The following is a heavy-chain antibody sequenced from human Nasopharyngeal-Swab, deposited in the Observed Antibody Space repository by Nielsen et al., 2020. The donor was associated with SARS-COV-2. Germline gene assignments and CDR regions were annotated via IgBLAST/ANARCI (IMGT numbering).Heavy chain of an antibody. CDR2: ISSSGSTI. CDR3: ARGPDLYYYYGMDV. CDR1: GFTFSDYY. Sequence: SLKISCAASGFTFSDYYMSWIRQAPGKGLEWVSYISSSGSTIYYADSVKGRFTISRDNAKNSLYLQMNSLRAEDTAVYYCARGPDLYYYYGMDVWGQGTTVTVSS. D-gene: IGHD2-2*01. J-gene: IGHJ6*02. V-gene: IGHV3-11*01.